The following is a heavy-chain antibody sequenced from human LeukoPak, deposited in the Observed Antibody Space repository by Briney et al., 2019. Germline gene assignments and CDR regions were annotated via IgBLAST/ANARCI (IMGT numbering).Heavy chain of an antibody. D-gene: IGHD2-8*01. V-gene: IGHV3-23*01. CDR1: GFTFSIYA. J-gene: IGHJ4*02. Sequence: PGGSLRLSCAASGFTFSIYAMTWVRQAPGKGLEWVSGISGSGGTTYFADSVKGRFTLSRDNSKNTLYLQMNSLRADDTAVYYCARDVTNNYSFDYWGQGTLVTVSS. CDR2: ISGSGGTT. CDR3: ARDVTNNYSFDY.